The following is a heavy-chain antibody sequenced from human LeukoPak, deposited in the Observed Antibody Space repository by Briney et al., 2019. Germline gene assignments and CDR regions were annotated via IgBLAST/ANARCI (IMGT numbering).Heavy chain of an antibody. CDR1: GGSISSYY. CDR2: IYYSGST. J-gene: IGHJ5*02. V-gene: IGHV4-59*12. D-gene: IGHD3-16*01. Sequence: PSETLSLTCTVSGGSISSYYWSWIRQPPGKGLEWIGYIYYSGSTNYNPSLKSRATISVDTSKNQFSLKLSSVTAADTAVYYCARDPGDNWFDPWGQGTLVTVSS. CDR3: ARDPGDNWFDP.